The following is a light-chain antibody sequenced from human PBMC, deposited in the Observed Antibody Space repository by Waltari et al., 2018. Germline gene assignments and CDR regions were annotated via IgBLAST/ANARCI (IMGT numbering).Light chain of an antibody. Sequence: EHVLTQSPGPLSMSPGERATLSCSTSQSVTRALAWYQQKPGQAPRLLIYGSSNRATGIPDRFSGSGSVTDFSLTISSLEPEDFAVYYCQRYLRLPVTFGQGTKVEVK. CDR1: QSVTRA. CDR2: GSS. V-gene: IGKV3-20*01. CDR3: QRYLRLPVT. J-gene: IGKJ1*01.